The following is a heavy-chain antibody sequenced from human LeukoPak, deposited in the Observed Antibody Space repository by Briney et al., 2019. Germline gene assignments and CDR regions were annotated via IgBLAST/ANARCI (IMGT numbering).Heavy chain of an antibody. J-gene: IGHJ4*02. CDR1: GGSISSSSYY. CDR3: ARGSGDYVWGSYRRFYYFDY. CDR2: IYYSGST. D-gene: IGHD3-16*02. V-gene: IGHV4-39*07. Sequence: SETLSLTCTVSGGSISSSSYYWGWIRQPPGKGLEWIGSIYYSGSTYYNPSLKSRVTISVDTSKNQFSLKLSSVTAADTAVYYCARGSGDYVWGSYRRFYYFDYWGQGTLVTVSS.